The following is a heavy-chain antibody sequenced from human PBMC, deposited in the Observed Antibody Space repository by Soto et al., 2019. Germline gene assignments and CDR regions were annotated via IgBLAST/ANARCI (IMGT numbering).Heavy chain of an antibody. CDR2: IWYDGSNK. V-gene: IGHV3-33*01. CDR1: GFTFSSYG. J-gene: IGHJ4*02. D-gene: IGHD4-17*01. CDR3: ARAFHRDYGGNEGDFDY. Sequence: PGGSLRLSCAASGFTFSSYGMHWVRQAPGKGLEWVAVIWYDGSNKYYADSVKGRFTISRDNSKNTLYLQMNSLRAEDTAVYYCARAFHRDYGGNEGDFDYWGQGTLVTVSS.